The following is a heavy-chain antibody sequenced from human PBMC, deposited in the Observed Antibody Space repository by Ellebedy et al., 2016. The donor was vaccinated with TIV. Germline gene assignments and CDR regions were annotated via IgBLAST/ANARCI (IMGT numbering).Heavy chain of an antibody. D-gene: IGHD3-3*01. CDR1: GFTVSSNY. J-gene: IGHJ6*02. CDR3: ARDRAIFGVVKEYYYGMDV. Sequence: GESLKISCAASGFTVSSNYMSWVRQAPGKGLEWVSVIYSGGSTYYADSVKGRFTISRDNSKNTLYLQMNSLRAEDTAVYYCARDRAIFGVVKEYYYGMDVWGQGTTVTVSS. CDR2: IYSGGST. V-gene: IGHV3-53*01.